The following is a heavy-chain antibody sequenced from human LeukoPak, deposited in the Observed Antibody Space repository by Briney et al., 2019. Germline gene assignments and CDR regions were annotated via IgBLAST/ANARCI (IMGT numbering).Heavy chain of an antibody. CDR2: ISPTGSTT. CDR3: ARGPNSNWSGLDF. J-gene: IGHJ4*02. V-gene: IGHV3-74*01. D-gene: IGHD6-6*01. CDR1: GFSFSGHW. Sequence: GGSLRLSCTASGFSFSGHWMHWARQLPGKGLVWVSRISPTGSTTSYADPVKGRFTVSRDDAKNTLYLQVNNLRAEDTAVYYCARGPNSNWSGLDFWGQGTLLTVSS.